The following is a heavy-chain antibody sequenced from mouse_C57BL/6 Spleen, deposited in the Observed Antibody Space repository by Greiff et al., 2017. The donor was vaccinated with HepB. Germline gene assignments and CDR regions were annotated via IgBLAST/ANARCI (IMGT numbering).Heavy chain of an antibody. D-gene: IGHD3-2*02. CDR1: GYTFTSYG. J-gene: IGHJ4*01. CDR2: IYPRSGNT. V-gene: IGHV1-81*01. Sequence: VKLVESGAELARPGASVKLSCKASGYTFTSYGISWVKQRTGQGLEWIGEIYPRSGNTYYNEKFKGKATLTADKSSSTAYMEIRSLTSEDSAVYFCARREANPGNYYAMDYWGQGTSVTVSS. CDR3: ARREANPGNYYAMDY.